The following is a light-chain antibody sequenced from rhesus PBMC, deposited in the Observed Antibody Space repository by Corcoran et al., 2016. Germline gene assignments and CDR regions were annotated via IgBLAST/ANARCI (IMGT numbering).Light chain of an antibody. V-gene: IGKV1-74*01. CDR1: ENVYNF. CDR2: KAS. Sequence: DIQMTQSPSSLSASVGDRVTITCRASENVYNFLNWYQQKQGQAPKLLIYKASSLPGGVPSRFSGSGSGTDYTFTISGLQTEDVATYYCQHGYGTPLTFGGGTNVELK. CDR3: QHGYGTPLT. J-gene: IGKJ4*01.